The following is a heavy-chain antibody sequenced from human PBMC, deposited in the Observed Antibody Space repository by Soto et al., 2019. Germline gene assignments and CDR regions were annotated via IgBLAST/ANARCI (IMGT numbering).Heavy chain of an antibody. CDR1: GGYISSSSNH. CDR2: IYYSENT. CDR3: ATHPPYGPLDH. V-gene: IGHV4-39*01. Sequence: TQSLTYTVAGGYISSSSNHWGWIRQPPGKGLEWIGNIYYSENTYYNPSLKSRVTISVDTSKNQFSLRLTSVTAADTAVYYCATHPPYGPLDHWGQGTLVT. D-gene: IGHD4-17*01. J-gene: IGHJ4*02.